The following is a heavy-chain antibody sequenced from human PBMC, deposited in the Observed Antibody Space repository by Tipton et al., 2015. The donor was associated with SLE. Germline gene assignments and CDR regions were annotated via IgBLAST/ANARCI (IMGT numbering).Heavy chain of an antibody. D-gene: IGHD6-13*01. V-gene: IGHV4-34*01. CDR3: ARTRIAAAGP. Sequence: TLSLTCAVYGGSFSGYYWSWIRQPPGKGLEWIGEINHSGSTNYNPSLKSRVTISVDTSKNQFSLKLSSVTAADTAVYYCARTRIAAAGPWGQGTLVTVSS. CDR1: GGSFSGYY. J-gene: IGHJ5*02. CDR2: INHSGST.